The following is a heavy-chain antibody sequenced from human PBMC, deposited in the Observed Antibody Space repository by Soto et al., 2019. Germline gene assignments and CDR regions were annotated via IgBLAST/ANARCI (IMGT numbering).Heavy chain of an antibody. CDR1: GGSISSSSYY. V-gene: IGHV4-39*01. CDR2: IYYSGST. D-gene: IGHD3-10*01. CDR3: ARVLLWFGELLYRDENSLGMDV. Sequence: SETLSLTCTVSGGSISSSSYYWGWIRQPPGKGLEWIGSIYYSGSTYYNPSLKSRVTISVDTSKNQFSLKLSSVTAADTAVYYCARVLLWFGELLYRDENSLGMDVWGQGTTVTVSS. J-gene: IGHJ6*02.